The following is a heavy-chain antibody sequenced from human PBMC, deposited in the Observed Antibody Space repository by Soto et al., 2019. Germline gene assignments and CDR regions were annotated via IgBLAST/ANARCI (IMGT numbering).Heavy chain of an antibody. CDR1: GGSISSSSYY. V-gene: IGHV4-39*01. CDR3: ARMLLGYCSGSSCYDNDTFYI. D-gene: IGHD2-15*01. J-gene: IGHJ3*02. Sequence: QLQLQESGPGLVKPSETLSLTCTVSGGSISSSSYYWGWIRQPPGKGLEWIGSIYYSGSTYYNPSPMNRVTISVETSNNQFSLKLSSETAADIILYYSARMLLGYCSGSSCYDNDTFYIWGQATMVTVSS. CDR2: IYYSGST.